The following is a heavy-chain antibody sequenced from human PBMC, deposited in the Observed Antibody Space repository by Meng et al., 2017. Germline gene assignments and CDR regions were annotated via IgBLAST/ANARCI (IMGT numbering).Heavy chain of an antibody. V-gene: IGHV3-33*01. Sequence: GESLKISCAASGFTFSSYGMHWVRQAPGKRLEWVAVIWYDGSNKYYANSVKGRFTISRDNSKNTLYLQMNSLRAEDTAVYYCARVSPRKVQLSALSYYYGMDVWGQGTTVTVSS. J-gene: IGHJ6*02. CDR3: ARVSPRKVQLSALSYYYGMDV. CDR1: GFTFSSYG. CDR2: IWYDGSNK. D-gene: IGHD5-18*01.